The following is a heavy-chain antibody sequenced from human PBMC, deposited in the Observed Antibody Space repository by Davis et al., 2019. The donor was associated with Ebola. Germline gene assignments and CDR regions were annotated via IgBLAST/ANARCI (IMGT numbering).Heavy chain of an antibody. V-gene: IGHV1-46*03. J-gene: IGHJ3*02. D-gene: IGHD5-12*01. CDR3: TTPGGQDSGYDVFDI. Sequence: AASVKVSCKASGCTFTNYYMHWVRQAPGQGLEWMGMINPNDGRTIYAQKFQGRVTVTRDTSTTTVYMDLSSLRSEDTALYYCTTPGGQDSGYDVFDIWGQGTVVTVSS. CDR2: INPNDGRT. CDR1: GCTFTNYY.